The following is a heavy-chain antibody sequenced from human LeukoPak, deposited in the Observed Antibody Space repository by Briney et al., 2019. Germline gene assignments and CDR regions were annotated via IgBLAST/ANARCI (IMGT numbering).Heavy chain of an antibody. CDR1: GYFISSGYY. CDR3: ARSRGGYGDYGSWFDP. Sequence: SSETLSLTCSVTGYFISSGYYWGWLRQPPGKGLEWIGGIYHSGSTYYNPSLNSRVTMSIDTSKNQFSLKLSSVTAADTAVYYCARSRGGYGDYGSWFDPWGQGILVSVSS. V-gene: IGHV4-38-2*02. D-gene: IGHD4-17*01. CDR2: IYHSGST. J-gene: IGHJ5*02.